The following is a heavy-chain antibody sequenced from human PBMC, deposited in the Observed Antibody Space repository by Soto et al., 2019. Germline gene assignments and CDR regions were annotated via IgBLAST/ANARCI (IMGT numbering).Heavy chain of an antibody. CDR1: GGSISSSSYY. J-gene: IGHJ6*02. V-gene: IGHV4-39*01. D-gene: IGHD3-22*01. CDR2: IYYSGST. Sequence: SETLSLTCTVSGGSISSSSYYWGWIRQPPGKGLEWIGSIYYSGSTYYNPSLKSRVTISVDTSKNQFSLKLSSVTAADTAVYYCASGTYYYDSSGYQSRYYYRMDVWGQGTTVTVSS. CDR3: ASGTYYYDSSGYQSRYYYRMDV.